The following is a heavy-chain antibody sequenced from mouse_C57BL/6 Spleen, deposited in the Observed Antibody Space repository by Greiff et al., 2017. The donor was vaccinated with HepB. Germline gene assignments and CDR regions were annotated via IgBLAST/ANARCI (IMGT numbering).Heavy chain of an antibody. CDR1: GFSFTSYG. Sequence: VQRVESGPGLVQPSQSLSITCTVSGFSFTSYGVHWVRQSPGKGLEWLGVIWSGGSTDYNAAFISRLSISKDNSKSQVFFKMNSLQADDTAIYYCATRAMDYWGQGTSVTVSS. J-gene: IGHJ4*01. CDR3: ATRAMDY. CDR2: IWSGGST. V-gene: IGHV2-2*01.